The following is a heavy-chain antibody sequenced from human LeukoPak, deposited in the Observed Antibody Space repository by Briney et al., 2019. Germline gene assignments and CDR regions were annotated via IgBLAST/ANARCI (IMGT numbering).Heavy chain of an antibody. Sequence: AGGSLRLSCAASGFTFSSYGMHWVRQAPGKGLVWVSHIENNGRSTDYADSVKGRFTISRDNTRNTLSLEMNNLRAEDTAVYYCAREKVVASQYYYYGMDVWGQGTTVTVSS. J-gene: IGHJ6*02. CDR1: GFTFSSYG. CDR2: IENNGRST. V-gene: IGHV3-74*01. D-gene: IGHD2-15*01. CDR3: AREKVVASQYYYYGMDV.